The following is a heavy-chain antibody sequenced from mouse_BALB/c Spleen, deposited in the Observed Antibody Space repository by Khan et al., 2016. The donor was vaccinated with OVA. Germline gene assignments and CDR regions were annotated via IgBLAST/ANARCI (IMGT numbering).Heavy chain of an antibody. Sequence: EVQLQESGPELVEPGASVKMSCKASGYTFTNYVMHWVKQKPGQGLEWIGYINPYNAGTRYNEKFKGKATLTSDRSSTTAYMERSSLTSEDSAVYYCAREASSWDFSFPYWGQGTLVTVSA. CDR1: GYTFTNYV. CDR3: AREASSWDFSFPY. CDR2: INPYNAGT. D-gene: IGHD4-1*01. J-gene: IGHJ3*01. V-gene: IGHV1S136*01.